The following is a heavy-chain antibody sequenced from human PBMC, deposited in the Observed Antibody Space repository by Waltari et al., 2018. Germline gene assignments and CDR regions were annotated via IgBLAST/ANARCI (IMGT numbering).Heavy chain of an antibody. J-gene: IGHJ6*02. Sequence: QLPLVPSGAEWKKPGASVKISCKASGYNFTGYNMHWVPPAPGQGLEWMGWINPNSGVTNYAQKFQGWVTMTRDTSISTVYMELSRLRSDDTAVYYCARDQTPVAGTNYYGMDVWGQGTTVTVSS. CDR1: GYNFTGYN. V-gene: IGHV1-2*04. D-gene: IGHD6-19*01. CDR3: ARDQTPVAGTNYYGMDV. CDR2: INPNSGVT.